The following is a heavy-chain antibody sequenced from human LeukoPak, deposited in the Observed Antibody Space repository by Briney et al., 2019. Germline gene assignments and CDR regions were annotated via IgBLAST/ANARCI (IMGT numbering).Heavy chain of an antibody. Sequence: GGSLRLSCAASGFTFSSYGMHWVRQAPGKGLEWVAVIPYDGSNKYYADSVKGRFTISRDNSKNTLYLQMNSLRAEDTAVYYCAKEVRRAYYGSGRRLDYWGQGTLVTVSS. V-gene: IGHV3-30*18. D-gene: IGHD3-10*01. CDR2: IPYDGSNK. J-gene: IGHJ4*02. CDR1: GFTFSSYG. CDR3: AKEVRRAYYGSGRRLDY.